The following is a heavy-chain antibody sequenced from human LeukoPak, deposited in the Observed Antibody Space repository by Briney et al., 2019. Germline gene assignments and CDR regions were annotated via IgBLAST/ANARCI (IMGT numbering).Heavy chain of an antibody. CDR3: ARQQYSSSWYY. J-gene: IGHJ4*02. Sequence: GESLKISCKGSGYSFSTFWIAWVRQMPGKGLGWMGIIYPADSDTRYSPSFQGQVTISADKSINTAYLQWSSLKASDTAIYYCARQQYSSSWYYWGQGTLVTVSS. V-gene: IGHV5-51*01. CDR1: GYSFSTFW. CDR2: IYPADSDT. D-gene: IGHD6-13*01.